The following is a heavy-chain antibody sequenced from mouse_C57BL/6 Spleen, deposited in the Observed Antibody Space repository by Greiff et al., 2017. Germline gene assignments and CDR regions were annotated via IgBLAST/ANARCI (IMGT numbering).Heavy chain of an antibody. CDR1: GYTFTRYW. D-gene: IGHD2-1*01. CDR3: ARGAYGNYAMDY. Sequence: QVQLQQPGAELVKPGASVKLSCKASGYTFTRYWMQWVKQRPGQGLEWIGEVDPSDSYTNYNQKFKGKATLTVATSSSTAYMQLSSRTSEDSAVYYCARGAYGNYAMDYWGQGTSVTVAS. V-gene: IGHV1-50*01. J-gene: IGHJ4*01. CDR2: VDPSDSYT.